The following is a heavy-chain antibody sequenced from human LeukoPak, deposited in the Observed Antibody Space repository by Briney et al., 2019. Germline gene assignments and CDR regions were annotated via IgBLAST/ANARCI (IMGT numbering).Heavy chain of an antibody. D-gene: IGHD3-10*01. V-gene: IGHV3-53*01. CDR2: IYSGGST. J-gene: IGHJ4*02. Sequence: GGSLRLSCAASGFTVSSNYMSWVRQAPGKGLEWVSVIYSGGSTYYADSVKGRFTISRDNSKNTLYLQMNSLRAEDTAVHYCARGIWFGELSTFDYWGQGTLVTVSS. CDR3: ARGIWFGELSTFDY. CDR1: GFTVSSNY.